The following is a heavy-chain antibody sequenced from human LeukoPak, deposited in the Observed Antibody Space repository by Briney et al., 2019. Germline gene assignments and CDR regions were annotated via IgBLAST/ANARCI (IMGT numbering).Heavy chain of an antibody. V-gene: IGHV3-23*01. J-gene: IGHJ4*02. CDR2: ISGGGGST. CDR1: GFTFTSYS. CDR3: ASAIGSIWYEFDY. D-gene: IGHD6-13*01. Sequence: GGSLRLSCAASGFTFTSYSMNWVRQAPGKGLEWVSTISGGGGSTYYADSVKGRFTISRDNSKNTLYLQMNSLRADDTAVYYCASAIGSIWYEFDYWGQGTLVTVSS.